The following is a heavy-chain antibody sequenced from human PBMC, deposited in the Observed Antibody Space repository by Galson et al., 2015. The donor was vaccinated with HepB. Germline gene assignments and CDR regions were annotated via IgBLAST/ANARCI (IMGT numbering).Heavy chain of an antibody. Sequence: SLRLSCAASGFTFSSYGMHWVRQAPGKGLEWVAVISYDGSNKYYADSVKGRFTISRDNSKNTLYLQMNSLRAEDTAVYYCARDGSAAHQAYYYYMDVWGKGTTVTVSS. CDR2: ISYDGSNK. D-gene: IGHD6-6*01. CDR3: ARDGSAAHQAYYYYMDV. CDR1: GFTFSSYG. V-gene: IGHV3-30*03. J-gene: IGHJ6*03.